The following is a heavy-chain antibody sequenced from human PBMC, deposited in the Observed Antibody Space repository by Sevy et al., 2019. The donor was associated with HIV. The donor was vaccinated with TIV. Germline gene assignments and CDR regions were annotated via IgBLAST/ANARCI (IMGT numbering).Heavy chain of an antibody. CDR2: INPNNGDA. CDR1: GYSFTGFY. V-gene: IGHV1-2*02. D-gene: IGHD3-10*01. CDR3: VRGYFGSGSYRLLY. Sequence: ASVKVSCKASGYSFTGFYIHWMRQAPGQGLEWMGWINPNNGDAKYAQKYQGRVTMTRDTSATTTYRELTSLRSDDTAMYYCVRGYFGSGSYRLLYWGQGAPVTVSS. J-gene: IGHJ4*02.